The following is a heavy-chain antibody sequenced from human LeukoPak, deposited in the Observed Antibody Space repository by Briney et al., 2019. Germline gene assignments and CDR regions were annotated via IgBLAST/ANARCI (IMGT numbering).Heavy chain of an antibody. CDR3: ARRPRGTYYNFDY. J-gene: IGHJ4*02. Sequence: GESLQISWKGSGYIFSNYWIAWVRQMPGRGVEWMGISYPDDSDTIYSPSFQGQVTISDDKSISTAYLQWSSLKASDTAVYYCARRPRGTYYNFDYWGQGTLVTVSS. CDR1: GYIFSNYW. D-gene: IGHD3-10*01. V-gene: IGHV5-51*01. CDR2: SYPDDSDT.